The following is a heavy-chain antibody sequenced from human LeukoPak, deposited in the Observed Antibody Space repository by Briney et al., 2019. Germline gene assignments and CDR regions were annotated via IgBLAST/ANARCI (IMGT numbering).Heavy chain of an antibody. V-gene: IGHV1-2*02. CDR3: ARVKDRISMVRGVLSPQNYYYYYMGV. D-gene: IGHD3-10*01. J-gene: IGHJ6*03. CDR2: INPNSGGT. CDR1: GYTFTGYY. Sequence: GASVKVSCKASGYTFTGYYMHWVRQAPGQGLEWMGWINPNSGGTNYAQKFQGRVTMTRDTSISTAYMELSRLRSDDTAVYYCARVKDRISMVRGVLSPQNYYYYYMGVWGKGTTVTVSS.